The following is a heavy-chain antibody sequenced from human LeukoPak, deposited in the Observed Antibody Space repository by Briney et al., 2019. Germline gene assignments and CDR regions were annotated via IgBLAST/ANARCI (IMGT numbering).Heavy chain of an antibody. Sequence: SETLSLTCTVSGGSISSYYWSWIRQPPGKGLEWIGYIYYSGSTYYNPSLKSRVTISVDTSKNQFSLKLSSVTAADTAVYYCASEKDVRHAFDIWGQGTMVTVSS. V-gene: IGHV4-59*08. CDR3: ASEKDVRHAFDI. D-gene: IGHD6-25*01. CDR2: IYYSGST. CDR1: GGSISSYY. J-gene: IGHJ3*02.